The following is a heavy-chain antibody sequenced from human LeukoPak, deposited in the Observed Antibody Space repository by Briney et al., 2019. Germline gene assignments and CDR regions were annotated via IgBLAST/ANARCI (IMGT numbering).Heavy chain of an antibody. V-gene: IGHV3-23*01. D-gene: IGHD5-18*01. CDR1: VFPFRSYV. CDR2: ISSSRGST. Sequence: GGTLRLSCAASVFPFRSYVMSWVPHAPGKGLEGVTAISSSRGSTHYAVPVEGRFTISRHISKKTLHLQMNSHRREHAAVYYCAKGDGYYYYYYYMDVWGKGTTVTICS. CDR3: AKGDGYYYYYYYMDV. J-gene: IGHJ6*03.